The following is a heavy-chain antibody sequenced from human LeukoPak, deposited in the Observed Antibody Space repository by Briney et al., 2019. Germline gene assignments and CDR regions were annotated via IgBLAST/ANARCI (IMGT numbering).Heavy chain of an antibody. V-gene: IGHV3-53*01. J-gene: IGHJ4*02. CDR3: AGSPWDGIRGVGLDYLDY. Sequence: GGSLRLSCAASGFIVSNNFMSWVRQAPGKGLEWVSVLYSAGSTFYVDSVKGRFTISRDNSKNMLFLQMNSLRVEDTAIYYCAGSPWDGIRGVGLDYLDYWGRGTLVTVSS. D-gene: IGHD1-26*01. CDR2: LYSAGST. CDR1: GFIVSNNF.